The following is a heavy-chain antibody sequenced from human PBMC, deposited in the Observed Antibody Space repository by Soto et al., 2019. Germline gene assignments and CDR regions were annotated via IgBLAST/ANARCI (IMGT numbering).Heavy chain of an antibody. CDR3: ARGRASGSYYLLDY. CDR2: INPNSGNI. Sequence: GASVKVSWKASGNTFTSYDINWVRQATGHGLEWMGWINPNSGNIGYAQKFQGRVTMTRDTAIRTAYMEVSRLRSDDTAVYYCARGRASGSYYLLDYWGQGTLVTVSS. J-gene: IGHJ4*02. CDR1: GNTFTSYD. V-gene: IGHV1-8*01. D-gene: IGHD3-10*01.